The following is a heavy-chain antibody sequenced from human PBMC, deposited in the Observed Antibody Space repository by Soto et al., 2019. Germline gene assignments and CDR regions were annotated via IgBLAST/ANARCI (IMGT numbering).Heavy chain of an antibody. CDR1: GYTFTSYG. Sequence: GASVKVSFKASGYTFTSYGISWLRQAPGQGLEWMGWISAYNGNTNYAQKLQGRVTMTTDTSTSTAYMELRSLRSDDTAVYYCARHSIMITFGGAHDYWGQGTLVTVSS. CDR3: ARHSIMITFGGAHDY. CDR2: ISAYNGNT. V-gene: IGHV1-18*01. D-gene: IGHD3-16*01. J-gene: IGHJ4*02.